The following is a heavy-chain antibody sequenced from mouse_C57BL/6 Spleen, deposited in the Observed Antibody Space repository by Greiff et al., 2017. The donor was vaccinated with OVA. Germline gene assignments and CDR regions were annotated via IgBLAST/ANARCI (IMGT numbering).Heavy chain of an antibody. CDR1: GFSLTSYG. Sequence: QVQLQQSGPGLVQPSQSLSITCTVSGFSLTSYGVHWVRQPPGKGLEWLGVIWSGGSTDYNAAFISRLSISKDNSKSQVFFKMNSLQADDTAIYYCAKNGDYDGLFADWGQGTLVTVSA. CDR2: IWSGGST. V-gene: IGHV2-4*01. CDR3: AKNGDYDGLFAD. J-gene: IGHJ3*01. D-gene: IGHD2-4*01.